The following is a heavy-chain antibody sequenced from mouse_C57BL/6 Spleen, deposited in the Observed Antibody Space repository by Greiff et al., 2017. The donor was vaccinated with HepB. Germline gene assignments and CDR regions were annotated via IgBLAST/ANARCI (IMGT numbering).Heavy chain of an antibody. CDR3: ARSGGYYAMDY. J-gene: IGHJ4*01. V-gene: IGHV2-2*01. CDR1: GFSLTSYG. CDR2: IWSGGST. Sequence: VQLKESGPGLVQPSQSLSITCTVSGFSLTSYGVHWVRQSPGKGLEWLGVIWSGGSTDYNAAFISRLSISKDNSKSQVFFKMNSLQADDTAIYYCARSGGYYAMDYWGQGTSVTVSS.